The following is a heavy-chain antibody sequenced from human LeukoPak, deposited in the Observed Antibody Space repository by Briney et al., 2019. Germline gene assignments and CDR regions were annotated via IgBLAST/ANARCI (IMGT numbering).Heavy chain of an antibody. CDR3: ARVFGELYQYYFDY. Sequence: PSETLSLPCTVSGGSISSSSYYWGWIRQPPGKGLEWIGSIYYSGSTYYNPSLKSRVTISVDTSKNHFSLKLSSVTAADTAVYYCARVFGELYQYYFDYWGQGTLVTVSS. D-gene: IGHD3-10*01. J-gene: IGHJ4*02. CDR2: IYYSGST. V-gene: IGHV4-39*07. CDR1: GGSISSSSYY.